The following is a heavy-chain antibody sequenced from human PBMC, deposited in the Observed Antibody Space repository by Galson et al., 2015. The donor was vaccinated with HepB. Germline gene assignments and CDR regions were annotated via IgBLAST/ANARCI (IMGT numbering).Heavy chain of an antibody. Sequence: SLRLSCAASGFTFSSYSMNWVRQAPGKGLEWVSYISSSSGTIYYADSVKGRFTISRDNAKNSLYLQMNSLRAEDTAVYYCARGITIFGVVHFDYWGQGTLVTVSS. CDR2: ISSSSGTI. CDR3: ARGITIFGVVHFDY. V-gene: IGHV3-48*01. J-gene: IGHJ4*02. CDR1: GFTFSSYS. D-gene: IGHD3-3*01.